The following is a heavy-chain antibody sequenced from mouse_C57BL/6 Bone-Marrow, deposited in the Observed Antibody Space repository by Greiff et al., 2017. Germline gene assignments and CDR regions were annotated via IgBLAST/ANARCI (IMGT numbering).Heavy chain of an antibody. CDR3: SSFDGNYFDV. CDR2: LDPEIGDT. J-gene: IGHJ2*01. Sequence: EVQLVESGAELVRPGASVKLSCTASGFTIKDDYIHWVKQRPEQGLEWIGWLDPEIGDTEYASKFQGKATITLDTSSNTAYLQLSSLTSEDTAVYYCSSFDGNYFDVWGQGTPLTVAS. CDR1: GFTIKDDY. D-gene: IGHD2-3*01. V-gene: IGHV14-4*01.